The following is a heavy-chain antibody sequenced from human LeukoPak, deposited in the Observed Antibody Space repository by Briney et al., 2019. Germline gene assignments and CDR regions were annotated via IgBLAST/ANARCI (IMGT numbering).Heavy chain of an antibody. CDR3: ARTGMGGNVWIDS. CDR1: GYTFTNYD. CDR2: MNPNSGDT. Sequence: ASVKVSCKASGYTFTNYDINWVLQATGQGLEWMGWMNPNSGDTGYAEKFQGRVTMTRDTSTSTAYMELTSLTSDDTAIFYCARTGMGGNVWIDSWGQGTLVTVSS. D-gene: IGHD1-26*01. V-gene: IGHV1-8*01. J-gene: IGHJ5*01.